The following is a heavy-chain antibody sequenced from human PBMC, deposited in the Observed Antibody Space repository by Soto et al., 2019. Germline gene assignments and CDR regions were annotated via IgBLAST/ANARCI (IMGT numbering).Heavy chain of an antibody. V-gene: IGHV3-21*01. Sequence: WVRQAPGKGLEWVSSISSSSSYIYYADSVKGRFTISRDNAKNSLYLQMNSLRAEDTAVYYCARVGGYYYDSSGYYFLYGYFDYWGQGTLVTVSS. CDR2: ISSSSSYI. J-gene: IGHJ4*02. D-gene: IGHD3-22*01. CDR3: ARVGGYYYDSSGYYFLYGYFDY.